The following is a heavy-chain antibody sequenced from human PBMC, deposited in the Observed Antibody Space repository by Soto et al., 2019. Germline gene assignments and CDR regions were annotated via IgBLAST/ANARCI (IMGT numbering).Heavy chain of an antibody. D-gene: IGHD3-22*01. Sequence: QEQLVQSGAEVKKPGSSVKVSCKDTGGLFSSYAISWVRQAPGPGLEWMGGIIPVFGTTYYAHKFQDRVTITADESTHTAYMELSSLRSEDTAMYYCARGGSGYVWFNEFWGQGSLVTVSS. CDR2: IIPVFGTT. CDR1: GGLFSSYA. V-gene: IGHV1-69*01. J-gene: IGHJ4*02. CDR3: ARGGSGYVWFNEF.